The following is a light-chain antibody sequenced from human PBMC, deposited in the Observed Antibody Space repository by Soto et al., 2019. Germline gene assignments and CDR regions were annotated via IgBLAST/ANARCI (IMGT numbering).Light chain of an antibody. J-gene: IGKJ1*01. Sequence: EIVLTQSPATLSLSPGERATLSCRASQSVSSYLAWYQQKPGQAPRLLIYGASSRATGIPDRFSGSGSGTDFTLTISRLEPEDFAVYYCQQYGSSQTFGQGTKV. CDR2: GAS. CDR3: QQYGSSQT. V-gene: IGKV3-20*01. CDR1: QSVSSY.